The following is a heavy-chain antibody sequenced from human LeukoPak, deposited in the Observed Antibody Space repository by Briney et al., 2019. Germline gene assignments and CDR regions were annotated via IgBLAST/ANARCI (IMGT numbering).Heavy chain of an antibody. CDR2: IKQDGSEK. Sequence: GGSLRLSCAASGFTFSSYWMSWVRQAPGKGLEWVANIKQDGSEKYYVDSVKGRFTISRDNAKNSLYLQMNSLRAEDTAVYYCAREQDDFWSGYQMYNWFDPWGHGTLVTVSS. V-gene: IGHV3-7*01. D-gene: IGHD3-3*01. J-gene: IGHJ5*02. CDR1: GFTFSSYW. CDR3: AREQDDFWSGYQMYNWFDP.